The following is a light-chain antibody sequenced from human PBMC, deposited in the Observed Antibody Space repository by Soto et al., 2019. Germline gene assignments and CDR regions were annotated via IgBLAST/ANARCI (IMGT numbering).Light chain of an antibody. CDR3: QRYGSSPLYT. Sequence: EIVLTQSPGTLSLSPGERATLSCRASQSVSSSYLAWYQQKPGQAPRLLIYGASSRATGIPDRLSGSGSGTGFTLTSSRLETEDYVVEYCQRYGSSPLYTFGQGTKLEIK. CDR1: QSVSSSY. CDR2: GAS. J-gene: IGKJ2*01. V-gene: IGKV3-20*01.